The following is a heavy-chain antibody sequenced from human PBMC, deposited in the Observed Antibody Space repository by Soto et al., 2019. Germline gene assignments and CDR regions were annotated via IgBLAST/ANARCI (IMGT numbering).Heavy chain of an antibody. D-gene: IGHD6-6*01. CDR3: AKDSGQLVFDY. V-gene: IGHV3-23*01. Sequence: GGSLRLSCAASGFTFSSYAMSWVRQAPGKGLEWVSAISGSGGSTYYADSVKGRFTISRDNSKNTLYLQMNSLRTEDTALYYCAKDSGQLVFDYWGQGTLVTVSS. CDR1: GFTFSSYA. J-gene: IGHJ4*02. CDR2: ISGSGGST.